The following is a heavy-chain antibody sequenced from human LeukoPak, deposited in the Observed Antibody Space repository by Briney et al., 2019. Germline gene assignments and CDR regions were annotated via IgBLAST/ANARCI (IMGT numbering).Heavy chain of an antibody. Sequence: ASVKVSCKASGYTFTSYGISWVRQAPGRGLEWMGWISAYNGNTNYAQKLQGRVTMTTDTSTSTDYMELRSLRSDDTAVYYCARDYQLPAGINFDYWGQGTLVTVSS. CDR2: ISAYNGNT. D-gene: IGHD2-2*01. CDR3: ARDYQLPAGINFDY. J-gene: IGHJ4*02. CDR1: GYTFTSYG. V-gene: IGHV1-18*01.